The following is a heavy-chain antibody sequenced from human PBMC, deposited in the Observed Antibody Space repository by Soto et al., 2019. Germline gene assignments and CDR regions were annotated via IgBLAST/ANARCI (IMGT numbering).Heavy chain of an antibody. V-gene: IGHV4-31*03. CDR1: GGSISSGGYY. J-gene: IGHJ2*01. Sequence: SETLSLTCTVSGGSISSGGYYWSWIRQHPGKGLEWIGYIYYSGSTYYNPSLKSRVTISVDTSKNQFSLKLSSVTAADTAVYYCASLIAVAGDWYFDLWGRGTLVTVSS. CDR2: IYYSGST. CDR3: ASLIAVAGDWYFDL. D-gene: IGHD6-19*01.